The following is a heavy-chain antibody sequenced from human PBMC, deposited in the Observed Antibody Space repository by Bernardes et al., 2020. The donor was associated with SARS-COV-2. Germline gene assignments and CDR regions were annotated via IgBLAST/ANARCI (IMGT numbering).Heavy chain of an antibody. V-gene: IGHV3-11*04. Sequence: SCAASGFTFSDYYMSWIRQAPGKGLEWVSYISSSRRITYYADSVRGRFTISRDNAKKSLYLQMSSLRTEDTALYYCAQLATVTSDYWGQGTLVTVSS. CDR2: ISSSRRIT. CDR1: GFTFSDYY. J-gene: IGHJ4*02. D-gene: IGHD4-17*01. CDR3: AQLATVTSDY.